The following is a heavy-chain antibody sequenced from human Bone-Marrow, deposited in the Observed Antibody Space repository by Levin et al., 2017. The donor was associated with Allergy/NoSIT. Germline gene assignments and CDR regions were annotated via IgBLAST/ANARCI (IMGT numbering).Heavy chain of an antibody. CDR3: ARAVEPRFSGSYYFDY. D-gene: IGHD1-26*01. Sequence: VSGPTLVKPTQTLRLTCTFSGFSLNKNDVGMGWIRQPPGKALEWLALIYWNDDKVYRPSLKSRLTVTKDTSKNQVVLTMTNMDPVDTGTYYCARAVEPRFSGSYYFDYWGRGALVSVSS. CDR2: IYWNDDK. J-gene: IGHJ4*02. CDR1: GFSLNKNDVG. V-gene: IGHV2-5*01.